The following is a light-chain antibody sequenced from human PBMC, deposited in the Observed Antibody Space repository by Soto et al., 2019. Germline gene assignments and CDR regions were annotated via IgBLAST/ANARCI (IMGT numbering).Light chain of an antibody. V-gene: IGKV3-20*01. CDR1: QRSSSTF. J-gene: IGKJ1*01. Sequence: EIVLTQSPGTLSLSPGERASLSCRASQRSSSTFLAWYQQKPGQAPRLLIYGASSRATGIPDRFSGSGSGTDFPLTISRLEAEDFAMYYCQQCGGSPTFGQGTKVEVK. CDR3: QQCGGSPT. CDR2: GAS.